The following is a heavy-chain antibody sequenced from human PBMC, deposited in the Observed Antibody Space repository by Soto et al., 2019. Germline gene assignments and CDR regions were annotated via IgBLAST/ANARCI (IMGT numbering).Heavy chain of an antibody. J-gene: IGHJ6*02. CDR1: GYTFTSYG. Sequence: ASVKVSCKASGYTFTSYGISWVRQATGQGLEWMGWMNPNSGNTGYAQKFQGRVTMTRNTSISTAYMELSSLRSEDTAVYYCASGYSSSWYSGAPYYYYGMDVWGQGTTVTVSS. D-gene: IGHD6-13*01. CDR2: MNPNSGNT. V-gene: IGHV1-8*02. CDR3: ASGYSSSWYSGAPYYYYGMDV.